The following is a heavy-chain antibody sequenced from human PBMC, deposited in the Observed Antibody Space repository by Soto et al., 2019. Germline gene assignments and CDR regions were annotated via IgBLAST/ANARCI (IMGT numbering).Heavy chain of an antibody. J-gene: IGHJ6*02. Sequence: PSETLSLTCAVYGGSFSDYYWSWIRQPPGKGLEWIGEISHSGSTNYNPSLKSRVTISVDTSKNQFSLRLSSVTAADTAVYYCARDDFYGSRSYETQQAPLDVWGQGTTVTVSS. CDR2: ISHSGST. D-gene: IGHD3-10*01. CDR3: ARDDFYGSRSYETQQAPLDV. V-gene: IGHV4-34*01. CDR1: GGSFSDYY.